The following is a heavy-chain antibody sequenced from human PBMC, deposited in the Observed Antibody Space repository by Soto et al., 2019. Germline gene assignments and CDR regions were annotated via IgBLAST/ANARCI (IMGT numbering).Heavy chain of an antibody. CDR3: ARVKQLVGENWFDP. Sequence: SETLSLTCTVSGGSISSYYWSWIRQPPGKGLEWIGYIYYSGSTNYNPSLKSRVTISVDTSKNQFSLKLSSVTAADTAVYYCARVKQLVGENWFDPWGQGTLVTVSS. J-gene: IGHJ5*02. D-gene: IGHD6-6*01. CDR1: GGSISSYY. V-gene: IGHV4-59*01. CDR2: IYYSGST.